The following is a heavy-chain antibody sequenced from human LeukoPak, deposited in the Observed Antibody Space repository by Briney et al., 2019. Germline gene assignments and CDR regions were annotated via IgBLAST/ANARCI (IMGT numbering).Heavy chain of an antibody. CDR1: GGSISSGSYY. D-gene: IGHD2-2*02. CDR3: ARDLGYCSSTSCYKLEPLGY. Sequence: SETLSLTCTVSGGSISSGSYYWSWIRQPAGKGLEWVGRIYTSGSTNYNPSLKSRVTISVDTSKNQFSLKLSSVTAADTAVYYCARDLGYCSSTSCYKLEPLGYWGQGTLVTVSS. V-gene: IGHV4-61*02. CDR2: IYTSGST. J-gene: IGHJ4*02.